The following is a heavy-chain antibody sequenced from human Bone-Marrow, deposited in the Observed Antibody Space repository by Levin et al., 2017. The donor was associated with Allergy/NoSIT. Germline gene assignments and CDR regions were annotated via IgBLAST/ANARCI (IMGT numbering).Heavy chain of an antibody. CDR2: IYYSGIT. CDR3: AREVAYDGPSDYSGMDG. J-gene: IGHJ6*02. Sequence: SETLSLTCTVSGGSISSSSYYWGWIRPPPGTGLEWIVTIYYSGITYYNPSLKSRITISIDMSKNQFFLKLSPVTAADTAVYYCAREVAYDGPSDYSGMDGWGQGTTVTVSS. CDR1: GGSISSSSYY. V-gene: IGHV4-39*07. D-gene: IGHD5-12*01.